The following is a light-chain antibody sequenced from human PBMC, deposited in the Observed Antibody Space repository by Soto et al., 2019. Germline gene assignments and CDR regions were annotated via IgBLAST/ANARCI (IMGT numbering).Light chain of an antibody. CDR1: QSVSSNH. V-gene: IGKV3-20*01. CDR3: QQYGSSPG. J-gene: IGKJ4*01. CDR2: GAS. Sequence: EIVLTQSPGTLSLSPGERATLSCRASQSVSSNHLAWYQQKPGQAPRLLIYGASSRATGIPDRFSGSGSWTDFTLTVNGVEHEEFAVYYCQQYGSSPGFGGGTKVEIK.